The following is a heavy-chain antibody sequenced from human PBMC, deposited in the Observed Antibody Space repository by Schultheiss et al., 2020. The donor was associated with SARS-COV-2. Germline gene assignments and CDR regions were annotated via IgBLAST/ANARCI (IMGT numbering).Heavy chain of an antibody. CDR1: GFTFSSYG. Sequence: GGSLRLSCAASGFTFSSYGMHWVRQAPGKGLEWVAVIWYDGSNKYYADSVKGRFTISRDNSKNTLYLQMNSLRAEDTAVYYCARTSPAAIPLDYWGQGTLVTVSS. CDR2: IWYDGSNK. V-gene: IGHV3-33*01. D-gene: IGHD2-2*02. CDR3: ARTSPAAIPLDY. J-gene: IGHJ4*02.